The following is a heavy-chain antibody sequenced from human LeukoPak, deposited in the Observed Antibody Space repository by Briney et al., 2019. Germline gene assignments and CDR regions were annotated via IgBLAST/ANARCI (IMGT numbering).Heavy chain of an antibody. Sequence: KPSETLSLTCTVSGGSISSYYWSWIRQPPGKGLEWIGYIYYSGSTNYNPSLKSRVTISVDTSKNQFSLKLSSVTAADTAVYYCARVGQTPPTVTPRWAFDIWGQGTMVTVSS. CDR3: ARVGQTPPTVTPRWAFDI. V-gene: IGHV4-59*01. CDR1: GGSISSYY. D-gene: IGHD4-17*01. J-gene: IGHJ3*02. CDR2: IYYSGST.